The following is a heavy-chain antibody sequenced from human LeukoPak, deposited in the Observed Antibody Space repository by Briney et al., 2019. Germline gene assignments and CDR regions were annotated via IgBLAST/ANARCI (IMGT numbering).Heavy chain of an antibody. CDR1: GFTFSSYS. CDR2: ISSSSSTI. CDR3: ARDGPDSSGWYSYDY. V-gene: IGHV3-48*04. D-gene: IGHD6-19*01. Sequence: GGSLRLSCAASGFTFSSYSMNWVRQAPGKGLEWVSYISSSSSTIYYADSVKGRFTISRDNAKSSLYLQMNSLRAEDTAVYYCARDGPDSSGWYSYDYWGQGTLVTVSS. J-gene: IGHJ4*02.